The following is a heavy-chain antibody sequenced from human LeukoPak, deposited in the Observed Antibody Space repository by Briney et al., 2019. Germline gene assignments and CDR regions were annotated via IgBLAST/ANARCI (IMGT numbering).Heavy chain of an antibody. CDR3: ARDITIFGVAPNFMDV. J-gene: IGHJ6*03. D-gene: IGHD3-3*01. V-gene: IGHV4-4*07. CDR1: GGSISSYY. CDR2: IYTSGST. Sequence: PSETLSLTCTVSGGSISSYYWSWIRQPAGKGLEWIGRIYTSGSTNYNPSLKSRVTMSVDTSKNQFSLKLSSVTAADTAVYYCARDITIFGVAPNFMDVWGKGTTVTVSS.